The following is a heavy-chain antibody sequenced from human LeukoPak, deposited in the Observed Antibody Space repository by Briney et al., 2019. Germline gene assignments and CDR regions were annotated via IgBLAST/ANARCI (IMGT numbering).Heavy chain of an antibody. Sequence: GGSLRLSCAASGFTFSSYSMNWVRQAPGKGLEWVSSISSSSSYIYYADSVKGRFTISRDNAKNSLYLQMNSLRAEDTAVYYCARDRVDSSSWCDYWGQGTLVTVSS. CDR1: GFTFSSYS. J-gene: IGHJ4*02. V-gene: IGHV3-21*01. D-gene: IGHD6-13*01. CDR2: ISSSSSYI. CDR3: ARDRVDSSSWCDY.